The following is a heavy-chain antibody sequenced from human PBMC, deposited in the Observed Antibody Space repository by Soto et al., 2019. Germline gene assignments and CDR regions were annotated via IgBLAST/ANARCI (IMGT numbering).Heavy chain of an antibody. J-gene: IGHJ4*02. CDR3: ARWMYYDFWSGIRGYFDY. CDR1: GGSFSGYY. Sequence: QVQLQQWCAGLLKPSETLSLTCAVYGGSFSGYYWSWIRQPPGKGLEWIGEINHSGSTNYNPSLKSRVTISVDTSKNQFSLKLSSVTAADTAVYYCARWMYYDFWSGIRGYFDYWGQGTLVTVSS. V-gene: IGHV4-34*01. D-gene: IGHD3-3*01. CDR2: INHSGST.